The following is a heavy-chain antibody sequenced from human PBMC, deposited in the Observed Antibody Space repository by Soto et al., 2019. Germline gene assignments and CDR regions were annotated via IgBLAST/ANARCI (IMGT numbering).Heavy chain of an antibody. J-gene: IGHJ5*02. CDR2: IYYSGST. CDR3: AREGVVVVPAAMPMVGWFDP. V-gene: IGHV4-59*01. D-gene: IGHD2-2*01. CDR1: GGSLSSYY. Sequence: SETLSLTCTVSGGSLSSYYWSWIRQPPGKGLEWIGYIYYSGSTNYNPSLKSRVTISVDTSKNHFSLKLSSVTAADTAVYYCAREGVVVVPAAMPMVGWFDPWGQGTLVTVSS.